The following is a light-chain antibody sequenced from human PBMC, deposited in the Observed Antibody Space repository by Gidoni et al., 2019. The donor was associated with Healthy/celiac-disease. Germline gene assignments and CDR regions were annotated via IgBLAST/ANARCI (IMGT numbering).Light chain of an antibody. V-gene: IGKV3-20*01. CDR2: GAS. CDR1: QIVSSSY. J-gene: IGKJ1*01. CDR3: QQYGSSRT. Sequence: EIVLTQSPGTLSLSPGERATLSCRASQIVSSSYLAWYQQKPGQGPRLLIYGASSRATGIPDRFSGSGSGTDFTLTISRLEPEDFAVYYCQQYGSSRTFGQGTKVEIK.